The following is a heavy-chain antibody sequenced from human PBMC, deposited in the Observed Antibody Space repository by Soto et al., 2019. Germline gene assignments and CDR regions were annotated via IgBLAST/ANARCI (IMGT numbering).Heavy chain of an antibody. J-gene: IGHJ3*02. CDR1: GYSFTSYW. CDR2: IYPGDSDT. V-gene: IGHV5-51*01. CDR3: ARSSVVVTAIGAFDI. Sequence: GESPKISCKGSGYSFTSYWIGWVRQMPGKGLEWMGIIYPGDSDTRYSPSFQGQVTISADKSTSTAYLQWSSLKASDTAMYYCARSSVVVTAIGAFDIWGQGTMVTVSS. D-gene: IGHD2-21*02.